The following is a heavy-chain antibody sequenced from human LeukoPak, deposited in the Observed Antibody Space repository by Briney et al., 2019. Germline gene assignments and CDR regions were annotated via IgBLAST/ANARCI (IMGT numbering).Heavy chain of an antibody. Sequence: ASVKVSCEASGYTFTGYYIHWVRQAPGQGLEWMGWINPDNGGTNYAQNFQGRVTMTRDTSISTAYMELNRLRSDDTAVYYCARVASAVYSDFWGQGTLVTVSS. CDR2: INPDNGGT. CDR1: GYTFTGYY. CDR3: ARVASAVYSDF. V-gene: IGHV1-2*02. J-gene: IGHJ4*02.